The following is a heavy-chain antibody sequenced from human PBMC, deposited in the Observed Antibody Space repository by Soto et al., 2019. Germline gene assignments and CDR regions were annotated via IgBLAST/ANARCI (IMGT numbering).Heavy chain of an antibody. V-gene: IGHV3-30*18. Sequence: QVQLVESGGGVVQPGRSLRLSCAASGFTFSSYGMHWVRQAPGKGLEWVAVISYDGSNKYYADSVKGRFTISRDNSKNTLYLQMNSLRAEDTAVYYCAKDSVYDSSGLDYWGQGTLVTVSS. CDR1: GFTFSSYG. D-gene: IGHD3-22*01. CDR3: AKDSVYDSSGLDY. J-gene: IGHJ4*02. CDR2: ISYDGSNK.